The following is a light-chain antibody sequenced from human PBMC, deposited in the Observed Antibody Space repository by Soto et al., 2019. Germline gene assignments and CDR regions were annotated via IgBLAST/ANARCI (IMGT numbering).Light chain of an antibody. CDR3: QQYNSYWP. CDR2: KAS. J-gene: IGKJ1*01. Sequence: IRMSQSPSTLSASVGDRVTITCRASQSISSWLAWYQQKPGKAPKLLIYKASSLGSGVPSRFSGSGSGTEFTLTISSLQPDDFATYYCQQYNSYWPFGQRTNVAIK. CDR1: QSISSW. V-gene: IGKV1-5*03.